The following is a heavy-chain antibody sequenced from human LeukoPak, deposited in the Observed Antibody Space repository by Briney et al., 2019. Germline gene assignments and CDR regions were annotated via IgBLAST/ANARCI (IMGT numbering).Heavy chain of an antibody. CDR1: GDSVSSNSAT. V-gene: IGHV6-1*01. Sequence: SQTLSLTCAISGDSVSSNSATWSWIRQSPLRGLEWLGRTYYRSQWNNDYAASVKSRIDINPETSKNQFSLQLNSVTPEDTAVYYCARGRGSSGDFDYWGQGTLVTVSS. CDR2: TYYRSQWNN. J-gene: IGHJ4*02. CDR3: ARGRGSSGDFDY. D-gene: IGHD6-6*01.